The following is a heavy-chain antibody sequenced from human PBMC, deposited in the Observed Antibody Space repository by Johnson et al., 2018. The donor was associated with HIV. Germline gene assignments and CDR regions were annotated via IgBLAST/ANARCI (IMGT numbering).Heavy chain of an antibody. V-gene: IGHV3-33*01. CDR3: ARENTYLDVASRGDSVDM. CDR1: GFTFSTYG. Sequence: QVHLVESGGGVVQPGRSLRLSCAASGFTFSTYGMHWVRQAPGKWLEWVAVMWYDGSNKYYADSVKGRFTISRDNSKNTLYLQMSSLRADDTAVYYCARENTYLDVASRGDSVDMWGQGTTVIVSS. CDR2: MWYDGSNK. J-gene: IGHJ3*02. D-gene: IGHD6-6*01.